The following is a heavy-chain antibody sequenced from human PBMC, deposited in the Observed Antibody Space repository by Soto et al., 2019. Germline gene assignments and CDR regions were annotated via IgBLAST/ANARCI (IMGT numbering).Heavy chain of an antibody. V-gene: IGHV3-23*01. CDR1: GFTFGRYA. CDR2: LSGSDGKT. D-gene: IGHD3-3*01. Sequence: LRLSCAASGFTFGRYAMTWVRQAPGKGLEWVSSLSGSDGKTFYADSVKGRFSISRDTSQNTLYLQMNSLRADDTAIYYCARWSYLDYWGQGTRVTVSS. CDR3: ARWSYLDY. J-gene: IGHJ4*02.